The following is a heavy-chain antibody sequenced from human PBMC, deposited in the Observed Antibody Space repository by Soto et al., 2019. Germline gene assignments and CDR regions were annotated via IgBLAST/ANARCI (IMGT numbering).Heavy chain of an antibody. CDR3: ARVPSRDYYYDSSGYPGAFDI. CDR2: ISSSGSTI. J-gene: IGHJ3*02. Sequence: SGGSLRLSCAASGFTFSSYEMNWVRQAPGKGLEWVSYISSSGSTIYYADSVKGRFTISRDNAKNSLYLQMNSLRAEDTAVYYCARVPSRDYYYDSSGYPGAFDIWGQGTMVTVSS. CDR1: GFTFSSYE. V-gene: IGHV3-48*03. D-gene: IGHD3-22*01.